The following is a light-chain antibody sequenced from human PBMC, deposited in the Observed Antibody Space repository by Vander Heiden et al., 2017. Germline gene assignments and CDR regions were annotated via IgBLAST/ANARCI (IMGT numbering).Light chain of an antibody. CDR1: QSVSSN. Sequence: EIVLTPSSATLSVSPGERVTLTCRASQSVSSNLAWHQQKRGQAPRLLIYGASTRATGTPARFSGSGSGTDFTLTISSLQSEDFAVYYCQQYKNWPPYTFGPGTKLEI. J-gene: IGKJ2*01. V-gene: IGKV3-15*01. CDR3: QQYKNWPPYT. CDR2: GAS.